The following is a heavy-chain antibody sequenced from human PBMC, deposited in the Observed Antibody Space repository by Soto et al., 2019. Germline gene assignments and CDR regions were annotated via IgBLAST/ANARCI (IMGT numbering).Heavy chain of an antibody. Sequence: PGGSLRLSCAASGFTFSSYAMHWVRQAPGKGLEWVAVISYDGSNKYYADSVKGRFTISRDNSKNTLYLQMTSLRAEDTAVYYCAKGEHCSSTSCYNAFDIWGQGTMVTVSS. J-gene: IGHJ3*02. CDR2: ISYDGSNK. D-gene: IGHD2-2*02. CDR1: GFTFSSYA. V-gene: IGHV3-30-3*01. CDR3: AKGEHCSSTSCYNAFDI.